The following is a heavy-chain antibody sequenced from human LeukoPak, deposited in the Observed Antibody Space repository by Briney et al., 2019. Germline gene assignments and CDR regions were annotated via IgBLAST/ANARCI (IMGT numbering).Heavy chain of an antibody. J-gene: IGHJ3*02. CDR2: IYHSGST. CDR3: ARLIYGDYVIVDAFDI. D-gene: IGHD4-17*01. CDR1: GGSISSGYY. V-gene: IGHV4-38-2*02. Sequence: SETLSLTCTVSGGSISSGYYWGWIRQPPGKGLEWIGSIYHSGSTYYNPSLKSRVTISVDTSKNQFSLKLSSVTAADTAVYYCARLIYGDYVIVDAFDIWGQGTMVTVSS.